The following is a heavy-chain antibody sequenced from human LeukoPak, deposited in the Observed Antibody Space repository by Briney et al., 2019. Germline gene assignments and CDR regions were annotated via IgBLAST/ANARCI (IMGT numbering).Heavy chain of an antibody. D-gene: IGHD1-20*01. Sequence: SETLSLTCAVYGGSFSSYDWTWIRQPPGKGLEWIGEINHSGRNNYNPSLKSRVTISVDTSKNQFSLKVSSVTAADTAVYYCARAYDWNEDFYDYWGQGTLVKVSS. V-gene: IGHV4-34*01. J-gene: IGHJ4*02. CDR1: GGSFSSYD. CDR3: ARAYDWNEDFYDY. CDR2: INHSGRN.